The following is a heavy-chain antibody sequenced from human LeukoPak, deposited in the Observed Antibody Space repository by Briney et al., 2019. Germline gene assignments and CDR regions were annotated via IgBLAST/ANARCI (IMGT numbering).Heavy chain of an antibody. CDR3: ARLNYDYVWGSYRFDY. CDR2: IYHSGST. D-gene: IGHD3-16*02. V-gene: IGHV4-39*07. CDR1: GGSISSTSYY. J-gene: IGHJ4*02. Sequence: SETLSLTCTVSGGSISSTSYYWGWIRQPPGKGLEWIGSIYHSGSTYYNPSLKSRVTISVDTSKNQFSLKLSSVTAADTAVYYCARLNYDYVWGSYRFDYWGQGTLVTVSS.